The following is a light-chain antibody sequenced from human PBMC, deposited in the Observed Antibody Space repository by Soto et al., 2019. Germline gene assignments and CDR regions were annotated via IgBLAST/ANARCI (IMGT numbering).Light chain of an antibody. CDR3: QQYDSYFT. V-gene: IGKV3-20*01. Sequence: IVLTQSRGTLSLSPGERATLSCRASQSVSSSYLAWYQQKPGQAPRLLIYGASSRATGIPDRFSGGGSGTDFTLTISSLQPDDFATYYCQQYDSYFTFGGGTKVDIK. CDR1: QSVSSSY. CDR2: GAS. J-gene: IGKJ4*01.